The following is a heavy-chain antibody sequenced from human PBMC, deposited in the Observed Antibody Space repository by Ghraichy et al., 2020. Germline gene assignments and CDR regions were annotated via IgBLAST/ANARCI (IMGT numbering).Heavy chain of an antibody. V-gene: IGHV3-53*01. CDR2: IYSGGST. Sequence: GSLRLSCAASGFTVSSNYMSWVRQAPGKGLEWVSVIYSGGSTYYADSVKGRFTISRDNSKNTLYLQMNSLRAEDTAVYYCASNVPPYSSSWYRGDYWGQGTLVTVSS. J-gene: IGHJ4*02. CDR3: ASNVPPYSSSWYRGDY. CDR1: GFTVSSNY. D-gene: IGHD6-13*01.